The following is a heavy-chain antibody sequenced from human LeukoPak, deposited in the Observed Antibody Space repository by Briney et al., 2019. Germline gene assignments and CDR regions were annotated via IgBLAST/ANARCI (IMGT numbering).Heavy chain of an antibody. D-gene: IGHD1-26*01. CDR2: INPNSGGT. J-gene: IGHJ4*02. CDR3: ARDLSSTSNWEFDY. CDR1: GYSFAGYF. V-gene: IGHV1-2*06. Sequence: ASVKVSXKTSGYSFAGYFIHWVRQAPGQGLQWMGRINPNSGGTEYEQSFQGRVTMTRDTSISTAYVEVSTLISDDTAVYYCARDLSSTSNWEFDYWGQGTLVTVSP.